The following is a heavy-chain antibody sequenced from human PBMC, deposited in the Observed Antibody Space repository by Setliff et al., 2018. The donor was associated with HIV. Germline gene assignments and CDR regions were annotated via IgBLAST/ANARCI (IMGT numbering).Heavy chain of an antibody. V-gene: IGHV4-59*11. J-gene: IGHJ5*02. D-gene: IGHD3-22*01. CDR2: IYYSGST. Sequence: SETLSLTCTVSGGSISSHYWSWIRQPAGKGLEWIGSIYYSGSTNYNPSLKSRVTISVDTSKNQFSLKLSSVTAADTAVYYCARAVYYYDSSGYYYVSWGQGTLVTVSS. CDR1: GGSISSHY. CDR3: ARAVYYYDSSGYYYVS.